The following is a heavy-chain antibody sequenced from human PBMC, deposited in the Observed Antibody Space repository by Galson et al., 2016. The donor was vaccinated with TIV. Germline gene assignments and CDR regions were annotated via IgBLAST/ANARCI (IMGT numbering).Heavy chain of an antibody. J-gene: IGHJ3*01. CDR3: ASSDSYDKYALDV. CDR2: INLKPGAK. D-gene: IGHD3-10*01. Sequence: PVRVPCKASGYGLTGYFRHWVRPAPGQGLEWMGWINLKPGAKTYAQEFQGRSTMTRDTSARTVYMDLNRLQSGDTAVYYCASSDSYDKYALDVWGQGTTVTVSS. V-gene: IGHV1-2*02. CDR1: GYGLTGYF.